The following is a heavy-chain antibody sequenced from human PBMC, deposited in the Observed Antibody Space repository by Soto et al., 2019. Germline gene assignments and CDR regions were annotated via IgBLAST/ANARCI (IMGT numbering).Heavy chain of an antibody. CDR2: ISWNSGSI. V-gene: IGHV3-9*01. J-gene: IGHJ3*02. CDR3: AKGREGWLGDAFDI. CDR1: GFTCDDYA. Sequence: RLSCASSGFTCDDYAMHWVRQAPGKGLEWVSGISWNSGSIGYADSVKGRFTIPRDNAKNSLYLQMNSLRAEDTALYYCAKGREGWLGDAFDIWGQGTMVTVS. D-gene: IGHD6-19*01.